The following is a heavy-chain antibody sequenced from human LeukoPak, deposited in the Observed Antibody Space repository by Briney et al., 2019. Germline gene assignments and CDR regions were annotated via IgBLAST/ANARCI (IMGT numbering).Heavy chain of an antibody. CDR1: GGSFSGYY. V-gene: IGHV4-59*10. CDR3: ARASGYDRDFDY. D-gene: IGHD5-12*01. CDR2: IYTSGST. J-gene: IGHJ4*02. Sequence: SETLSLTCAVYGGSFSGYYWSWIRQPAGKGLEWIGRIYTSGSTNYNPSLKSRVTMSVDTSKNQFSLKLSSVTAADTAVYYCARASGYDRDFDYWGQGTLVTVSS.